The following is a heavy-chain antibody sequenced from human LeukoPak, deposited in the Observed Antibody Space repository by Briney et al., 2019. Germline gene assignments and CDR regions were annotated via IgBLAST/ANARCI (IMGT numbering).Heavy chain of an antibody. CDR3: ARGEYSSSAHYYYYMDV. D-gene: IGHD6-6*01. CDR2: INPSGGST. J-gene: IGHJ6*03. V-gene: IGHV1-46*01. Sequence: ASVKVSCKASGYTFTNYYKHWVRQAPGQGLEWMGIINPSGGSTSYAQKFQGRVTMTRDMSTSTVYMEVSSLRSEDTAVYYCARGEYSSSAHYYYYMDVWGKGTTVTVSS. CDR1: GYTFTNYY.